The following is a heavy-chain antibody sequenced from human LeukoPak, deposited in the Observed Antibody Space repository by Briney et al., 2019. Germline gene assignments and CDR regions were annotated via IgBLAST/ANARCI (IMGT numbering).Heavy chain of an antibody. CDR3: ARRRVVVAATNFDY. Sequence: TETLSLTCAVYGGSFSGYYWSWIRQPPGKGLEWIAQIYHSGSTNYNPSLKSRVTILVDTSKNQFSLKLSSVTAADTAVYYCARRRVVVAATNFDYWGQGTLVTVSS. D-gene: IGHD2-15*01. V-gene: IGHV4-34*01. J-gene: IGHJ4*02. CDR1: GGSFSGYY. CDR2: IYHSGST.